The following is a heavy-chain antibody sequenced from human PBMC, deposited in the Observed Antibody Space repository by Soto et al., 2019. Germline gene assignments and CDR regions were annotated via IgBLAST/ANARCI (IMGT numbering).Heavy chain of an antibody. CDR2: ISHSGST. CDR3: ASYNGWFYRTYFDC. D-gene: IGHD6-19*01. Sequence: QVQLQQWGAGLLKPSETLSLTCAVYGGSFSGYYWSWIRQPPRQGLEWIGEISHSGSTNHNPSLNTRVPISLDTTKNQFTLKLGSVSAADTAVYYCASYNGWFYRTYFDCWGQGTLVTVSS. V-gene: IGHV4-34*01. J-gene: IGHJ4*02. CDR1: GGSFSGYY.